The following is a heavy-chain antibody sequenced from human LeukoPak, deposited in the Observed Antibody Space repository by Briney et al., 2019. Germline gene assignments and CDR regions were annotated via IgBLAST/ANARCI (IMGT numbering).Heavy chain of an antibody. V-gene: IGHV1-18*01. CDR1: GYTFTSYG. D-gene: IGHD3-22*01. J-gene: IGHJ4*02. Sequence: GASVKVSCKASGYTFTSYGISWVRQAPGQGLEWMGWISAYNGNTNYAQKLQGRVTMTTDTSTSTAYMELRSLRSDDTAVYYCARGPNYYYDSSGDFDYWGQGTLVTVSS. CDR3: ARGPNYYYDSSGDFDY. CDR2: ISAYNGNT.